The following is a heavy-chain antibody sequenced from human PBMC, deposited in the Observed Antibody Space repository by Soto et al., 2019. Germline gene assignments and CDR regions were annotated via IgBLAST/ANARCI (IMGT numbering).Heavy chain of an antibody. J-gene: IGHJ5*02. CDR1: GCSISSYY. D-gene: IGHD6-19*01. Sequence: PSETLSLTCTVSGCSISSYYLSWIRQPPGKGLEGIGYIYYSGSTNYNPSLKSRVTISVDTSKNQFSLKLSSVTAADTAVYYCARHRYSSGWYEDNWFDPWGQGTLVTVSS. V-gene: IGHV4-59*08. CDR2: IYYSGST. CDR3: ARHRYSSGWYEDNWFDP.